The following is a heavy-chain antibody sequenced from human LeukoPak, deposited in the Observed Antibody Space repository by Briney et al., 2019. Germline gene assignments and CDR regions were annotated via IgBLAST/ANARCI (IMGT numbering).Heavy chain of an antibody. CDR2: LSASGGGT. J-gene: IGHJ4*02. Sequence: GGSLRLSCAASGFTFSSYAMSWVRQAPWKGLEWVSALSASGGGTYYADSVKGRFTISRDNSKNTLYLQMNSLRAEDTAVYYCAKDKGSGWYEYWGQGTLVTVSS. CDR1: GFTFSSYA. CDR3: AKDKGSGWYEY. V-gene: IGHV3-23*01. D-gene: IGHD6-19*01.